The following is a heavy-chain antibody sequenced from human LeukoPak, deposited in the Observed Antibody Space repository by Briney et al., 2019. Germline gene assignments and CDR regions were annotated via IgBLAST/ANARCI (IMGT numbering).Heavy chain of an antibody. CDR2: ISKSGITI. CDR1: EFTFSSYE. Sequence: PGGSLRLSCAASEFTFSSYEMNWVRQAPGKGLEWVSYISKSGITIYYADSVKGRFTISRDNAKNSLYLQMNSLRAEDTAVYYCARVVWFDPWGQGTLVTVSS. J-gene: IGHJ5*02. CDR3: ARVVWFDP. V-gene: IGHV3-48*03.